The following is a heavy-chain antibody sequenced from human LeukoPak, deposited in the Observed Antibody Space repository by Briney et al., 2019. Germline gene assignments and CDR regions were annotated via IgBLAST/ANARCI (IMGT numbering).Heavy chain of an antibody. Sequence: SETLSLTCTASGGSISSSSYYWGWIPQPPGKWLAWIGSIYYSGSTYYNASLTSRVTISVDTSKNQFSLKLSSVTAADTAVYYCARQGYSSSWTFDYWGQGTLVTVSS. CDR3: ARQGYSSSWTFDY. D-gene: IGHD6-13*01. V-gene: IGHV4-39*01. CDR2: IYYSGST. CDR1: GGSISSSSYY. J-gene: IGHJ4*02.